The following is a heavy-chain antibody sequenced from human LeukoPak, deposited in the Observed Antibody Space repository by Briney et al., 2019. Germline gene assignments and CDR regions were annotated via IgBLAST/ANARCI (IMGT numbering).Heavy chain of an antibody. CDR1: GFTFDDYA. Sequence: GGSLRLSCAASGFTFDDYAMHWVRQAPGKGLEWVSLISWDGGSTYYADSVKGRFTISRDNSKNSLYLQMNSPRAEDTALYYCAKDIRATTTGPMDVWGKGTTVTVSS. V-gene: IGHV3-43D*03. CDR3: AKDIRATTTGPMDV. CDR2: ISWDGGST. D-gene: IGHD1-1*01. J-gene: IGHJ6*03.